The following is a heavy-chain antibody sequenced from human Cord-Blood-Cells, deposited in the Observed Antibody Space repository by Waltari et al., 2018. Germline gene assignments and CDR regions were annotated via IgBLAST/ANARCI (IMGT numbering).Heavy chain of an antibody. CDR3: ASPLLVDAFDI. D-gene: IGHD2-21*01. CDR1: GYTFTGYY. CDR2: INPNSGGT. J-gene: IGHJ3*02. Sequence: QVQLVQSGAEVKKPGASVKVSCKASGYTFTGYYMHWVRQAPGQGLEWMGWINPNSGGTNYAQKLQGRVTMTRDTSISTAYMELSRLRSDDTAVYYCASPLLVDAFDIWGQGTMVTVSS. V-gene: IGHV1-2*02.